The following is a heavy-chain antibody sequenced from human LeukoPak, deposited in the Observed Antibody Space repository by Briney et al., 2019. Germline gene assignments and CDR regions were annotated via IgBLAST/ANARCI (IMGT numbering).Heavy chain of an antibody. CDR3: ATESRVRGPRFFDY. CDR2: FDPADGVT. D-gene: IGHD3-10*01. Sequence: ASVKVSCKVSVYTLTELSIHWVRQAPGKGLEWVGGFDPADGVTIYAQKFQGRVTMTEDTSTDTAYMKLSSLRSADTALYYCATESRVRGPRFFDYWGQGTLVIVSS. CDR1: VYTLTELS. J-gene: IGHJ4*02. V-gene: IGHV1-24*01.